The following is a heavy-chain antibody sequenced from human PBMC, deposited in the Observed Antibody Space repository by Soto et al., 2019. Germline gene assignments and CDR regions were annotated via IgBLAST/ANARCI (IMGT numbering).Heavy chain of an antibody. J-gene: IGHJ4*02. Sequence: GESLKISCKGSGYSFSTYWIAWVRQMPGKGLEWMGIIFPGDSDIRYSPSFQGHVTISADETINTAYLRWSSLKASDTATYYCARRSNWNSAAADYWGQGTLVTV. CDR1: GYSFSTYW. D-gene: IGHD1-20*01. CDR3: ARRSNWNSAAADY. V-gene: IGHV5-51*01. CDR2: IFPGDSDI.